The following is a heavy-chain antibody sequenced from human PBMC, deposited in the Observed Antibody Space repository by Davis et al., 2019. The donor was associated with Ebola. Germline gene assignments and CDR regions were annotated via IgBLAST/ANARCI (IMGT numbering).Heavy chain of an antibody. V-gene: IGHV4-34*01. CDR3: TRGSVYGERYAGY. CDR2: INHLGST. Sequence: PSETLSLTCAVYGGSFSGYYWSWICQLPGKGLEWIGEINHLGSTNYNPSPKSRVTILVDTSKNQCSLKLRSVTAADTAVYYCTRGSVYGERYAGYWSQGTLVTVSS. J-gene: IGHJ4*02. CDR1: GGSFSGYY. D-gene: IGHD1-14*01.